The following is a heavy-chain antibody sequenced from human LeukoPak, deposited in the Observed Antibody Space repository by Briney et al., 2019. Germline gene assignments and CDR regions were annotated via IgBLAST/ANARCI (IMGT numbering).Heavy chain of an antibody. J-gene: IGHJ4*02. CDR2: INHSGST. V-gene: IGHV4-34*01. CDR1: GGSFSGYY. D-gene: IGHD2-2*01. CDR3: ARASTYCSSTSCYLDY. Sequence: SETLSLTCAVYGGSFSGYYWSWIRQPPGKGLEWIGEINHSGSTNYNPSLKSRVTMSVDTSKNQFSLKLSSVTAADTAVYYCARASTYCSSTSCYLDYWGQGTLVTVSS.